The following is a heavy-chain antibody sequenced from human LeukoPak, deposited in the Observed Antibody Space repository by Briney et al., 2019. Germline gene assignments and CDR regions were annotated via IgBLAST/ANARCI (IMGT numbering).Heavy chain of an antibody. J-gene: IGHJ4*02. D-gene: IGHD2-2*01. CDR1: GFISSNYA. CDR3: AKRGSTSPNGINDY. CDR2: IGSTI. V-gene: IGHV3-23*05. Sequence: RGCLRLSCAASGFISSNYAMTSVGQAPGKGLEWVSSIGSTIDYADSVKSRFTISRYNSENTLYLQINILSAELSDAQYRAKRGSTSPNGINDYWGQGTLVTVSS.